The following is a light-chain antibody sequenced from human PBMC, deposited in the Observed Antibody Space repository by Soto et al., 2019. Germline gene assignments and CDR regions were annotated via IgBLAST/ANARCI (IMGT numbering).Light chain of an antibody. CDR1: QSVSSN. CDR3: QQYGSSGT. Sequence: EIVIAHSSVTLSCSPGERATLSCRASQSVSSNLAWYQQKPGQAPRLLIYGASTRATGIPDRFSGSGSGTDFTLTISRLETEDFAVYYCQQYGSSGTFGQGTKVDIK. CDR2: GAS. J-gene: IGKJ1*01. V-gene: IGKV3-20*01.